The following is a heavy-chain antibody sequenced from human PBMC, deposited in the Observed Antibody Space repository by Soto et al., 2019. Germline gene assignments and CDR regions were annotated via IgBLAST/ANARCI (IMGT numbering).Heavy chain of an antibody. J-gene: IGHJ6*02. CDR2: IIPIFGTA. D-gene: IGHD2-15*01. CDR3: ARHCCCSTPNYYYGMDV. V-gene: IGHV1-69*12. CDR1: GGTFSSYA. Sequence: QVQLVQSGAEVKKPGSSVKVSCKASGGTFSSYAISWVRQAPGQGLEWMGGIIPIFGTANYAQKLQGRVTITADESTSTAYMELSSLGSEDTAVYSCARHCCCSTPNYYYGMDVWGQGTTVTVAS.